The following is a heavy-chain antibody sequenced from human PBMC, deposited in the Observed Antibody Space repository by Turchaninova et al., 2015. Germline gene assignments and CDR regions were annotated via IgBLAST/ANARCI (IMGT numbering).Heavy chain of an antibody. J-gene: IGHJ4*02. V-gene: IGHV1-69*12. CDR2: LTPMFAKP. CDR3: ARGPDSSSYYYFY. D-gene: IGHD3-22*01. Sequence: QVQLVQSGAEVKKPGSSVKVSCKASVGTFSTSTLISARPAPGPGIEWMGGLTPMFAKPNCGRKCQGRSIITAEEFTSTAYMELRSLRSEDTALYFCARGPDSSSYYYFYWGQGTLVTVSS. CDR1: VGTFSTST.